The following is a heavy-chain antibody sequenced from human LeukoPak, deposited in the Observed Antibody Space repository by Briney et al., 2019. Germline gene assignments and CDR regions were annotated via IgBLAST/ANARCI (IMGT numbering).Heavy chain of an antibody. CDR2: INHSGST. Sequence: PSETLSLACAVYGGSFSNYYWSWIRQPPGKGLEWIGEINHSGSTNYNPSLKSRVTISVDTSKNQFSLKLSSVTAADTAVYYCARKENVYYYFDYWGQGTLVTVSS. CDR1: GGSFSNYY. CDR3: ARKENVYYYFDY. V-gene: IGHV4-34*01. D-gene: IGHD3-10*01. J-gene: IGHJ4*02.